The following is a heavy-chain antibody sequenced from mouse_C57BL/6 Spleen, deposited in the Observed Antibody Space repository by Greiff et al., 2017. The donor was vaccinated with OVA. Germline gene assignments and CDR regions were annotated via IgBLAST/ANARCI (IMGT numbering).Heavy chain of an antibody. CDR1: GYTFTSYG. CDR2: IYPRSGNT. CDR3: ASFDDGYYVVDY. D-gene: IGHD2-3*01. J-gene: IGHJ2*01. V-gene: IGHV1-81*01. Sequence: VQLQQSGAELARPGASVKLSCKASGYTFTSYGISWVKQRTGQGLEWIGEIYPRSGNTYYNEKFKGKATLTADKSSSTAYMELRSLTSEDSAVYFCASFDDGYYVVDYWGQGTTLTVSS.